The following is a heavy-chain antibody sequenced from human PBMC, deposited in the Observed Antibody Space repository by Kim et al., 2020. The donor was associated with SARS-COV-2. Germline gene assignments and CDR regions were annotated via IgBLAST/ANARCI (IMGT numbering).Heavy chain of an antibody. CDR1: GFTFSSYG. D-gene: IGHD4-17*01. J-gene: IGHJ6*02. Sequence: GGSLRLSCAASGFTFSSYGMHWVRQAPGKGLEWVAVIWYDGRNKYYADSVKGRFTISRDNSKNTLYLQMNSLRAEDTAVYYCARDPPDYGDYGPDYYYGMDVWGQGTTVTVPS. CDR2: IWYDGRNK. V-gene: IGHV3-33*01. CDR3: ARDPPDYGDYGPDYYYGMDV.